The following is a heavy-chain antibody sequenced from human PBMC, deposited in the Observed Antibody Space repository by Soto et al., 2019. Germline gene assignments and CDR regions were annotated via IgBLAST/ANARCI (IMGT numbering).Heavy chain of an antibody. J-gene: IGHJ6*02. Sequence: QVQLVQSGAEVKKPGSSVKVSCKASGGTFSSYAISWVRQAPGQGLEWMGGIIPIFGTANYAQKFQGRVTITADESTSTAYMAVRSMRSEDTAVYYCARDRDTMVRGVKGGEGYYYYGMDVWGQGTTVTVSS. CDR3: ARDRDTMVRGVKGGEGYYYYGMDV. CDR1: GGTFSSYA. D-gene: IGHD3-10*01. CDR2: IIPIFGTA. V-gene: IGHV1-69*12.